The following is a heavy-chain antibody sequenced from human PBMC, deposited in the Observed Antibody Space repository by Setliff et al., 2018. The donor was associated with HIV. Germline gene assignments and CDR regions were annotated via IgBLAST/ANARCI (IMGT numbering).Heavy chain of an antibody. J-gene: IGHJ4*02. CDR1: GFNFKSGW. CDR3: STGPSRVSDGIADF. CDR2: IKSNSDGGTS. Sequence: PGGSLRLSCVVSGFNFKSGWMTWVRQAPGKGLEWVGRIKSNSDGGTSDYAAAVKDRFSFSRDDSKSSLYLQLNSLEIEDTAVYFCSTGPSRVSDGIADFWGPGTLVTVSS. V-gene: IGHV3-15*01.